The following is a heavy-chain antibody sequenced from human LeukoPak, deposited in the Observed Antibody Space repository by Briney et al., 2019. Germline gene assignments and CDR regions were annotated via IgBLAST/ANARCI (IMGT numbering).Heavy chain of an antibody. CDR3: ARDQSMPYYYYYYMDV. J-gene: IGHJ6*03. CDR2: INPNSGGT. Sequence: ASVKVSCKASGYTFTSYYMHWVRQAPGQGLEWMGWINPNSGGTNYAQKFQGRVTMTRDTSTSTVYMELSSLRSEDTAVYYCARDQSMPYYYYYYMDVWGKGTTVTISS. V-gene: IGHV1-2*02. D-gene: IGHD2-2*01. CDR1: GYTFTSYY.